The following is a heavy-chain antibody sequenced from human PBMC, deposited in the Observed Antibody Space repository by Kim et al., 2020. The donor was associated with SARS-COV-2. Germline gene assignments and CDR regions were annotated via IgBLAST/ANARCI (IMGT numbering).Heavy chain of an antibody. J-gene: IGHJ4*02. V-gene: IGHV3-15*01. Sequence: GGSLRLSCAASGFTFSNAWMSWVRQAPGKGLEWVGRIKSKTDGGTTDYAAPVKGRFTISRDDSKNTLDLQMNSLKTEDTAVYYCTTDRYYDYVWGSYRYSDYWGQGTLVTVSS. CDR1: GFTFSNAW. D-gene: IGHD3-16*02. CDR2: IKSKTDGGTT. CDR3: TTDRYYDYVWGSYRYSDY.